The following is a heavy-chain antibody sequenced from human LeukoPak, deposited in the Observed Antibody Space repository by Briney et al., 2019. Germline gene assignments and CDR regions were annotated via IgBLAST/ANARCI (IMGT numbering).Heavy chain of an antibody. D-gene: IGHD4-17*01. CDR3: ARDPTGHGMDV. CDR1: GFRFSSYG. J-gene: IGHJ6*02. CDR2: IAFDGTNI. Sequence: GGSLRLSCVVSGFRFSSYGMHWVRQAPGKGLEWVAVIAFDGTNIDYADSVKGRFSVSRDNSKNTLYLQMNSLRAEDTAVYYCARDPTGHGMDVWGQGTTVTVSS. V-gene: IGHV3-33*08.